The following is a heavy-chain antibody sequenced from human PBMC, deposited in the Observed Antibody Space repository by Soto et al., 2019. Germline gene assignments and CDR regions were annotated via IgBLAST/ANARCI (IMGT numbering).Heavy chain of an antibody. CDR1: GGTFSTYT. CDR3: AFDVQTGVVYFDN. D-gene: IGHD1-1*01. CDR2: IIPLFGLP. Sequence: QVQLVQSGAEVKQPGSSVKVSCKASGGTFSTYTISWVRQAPGQGLEWLGRIIPLFGLPNHAQKFQDRVTITADKSTDTAYLEMNSLRPEDTAVYYCAFDVQTGVVYFDNWGQGTLVTVSS. V-gene: IGHV1-69*02. J-gene: IGHJ4*02.